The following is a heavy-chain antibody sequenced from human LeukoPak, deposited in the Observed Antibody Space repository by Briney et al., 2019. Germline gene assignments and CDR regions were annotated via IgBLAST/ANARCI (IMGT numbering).Heavy chain of an antibody. J-gene: IGHJ4*02. D-gene: IGHD7-27*01. Sequence: ASVKVSCKASGYTFTGYYMHWVRQAPGQGLEWMGWINPNSGDTNYAQKFQGRVNMTRDTSIPTAYMELSSLRSDDTAVYYCARRSNWVDYWGQGTLVTVSS. V-gene: IGHV1-2*02. CDR1: GYTFTGYY. CDR3: ARRSNWVDY. CDR2: INPNSGDT.